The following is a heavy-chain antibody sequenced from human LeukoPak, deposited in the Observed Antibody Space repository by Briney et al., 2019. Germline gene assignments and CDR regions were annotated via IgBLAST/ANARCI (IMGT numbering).Heavy chain of an antibody. J-gene: IGHJ3*02. CDR1: GFTFSSYW. V-gene: IGHV3-30-3*01. Sequence: GGSLRLSCAASGFTFSSYWMSWVRQAPGKGLEWVAAISYDGSNKYYADSVKGRFTISRDNSKNTLYLQMNSLRAEDTAVYYCAREGVLRFLEWGAFDIWGQGTMVTVSS. CDR2: ISYDGSNK. CDR3: AREGVLRFLEWGAFDI. D-gene: IGHD3-3*01.